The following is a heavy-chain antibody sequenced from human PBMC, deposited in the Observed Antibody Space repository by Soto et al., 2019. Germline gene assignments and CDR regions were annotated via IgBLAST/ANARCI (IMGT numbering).Heavy chain of an antibody. CDR3: ARVVMTTVPASYYYGMDV. CDR1: GGTFSSYA. J-gene: IGHJ6*02. V-gene: IGHV1-69*18. D-gene: IGHD4-4*01. CDR2: IIPFIGTA. Sequence: QVQLVQSGAEVKKPGASVTVSCKASGGTFSSYAISWVRQAPGQGLEWMGRIIPFIGTANYAQKFQGRVTITEDDSTSIAYMELTSLRSEDTDVYYCARVVMTTVPASYYYGMDVWGQGTTVTVSS.